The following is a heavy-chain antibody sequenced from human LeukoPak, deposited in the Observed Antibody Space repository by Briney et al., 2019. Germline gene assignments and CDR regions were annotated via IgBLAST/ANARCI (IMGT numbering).Heavy chain of an antibody. D-gene: IGHD3-10*01. J-gene: IGHJ5*02. CDR2: IYYSGST. CDR1: GGSISSYY. CDR3: ARTSAMVRGVIKRVNWFDP. V-gene: IGHV4-59*08. Sequence: PSETLSLTCTVSGGSISSYYWSWIRQPPGKGLEWIGYIYYSGSTNYNPSLKSRVTKSVGTSKNQFSLKLSSVTAADTAVYYCARTSAMVRGVIKRVNWFDPWGQGTLLRVSS.